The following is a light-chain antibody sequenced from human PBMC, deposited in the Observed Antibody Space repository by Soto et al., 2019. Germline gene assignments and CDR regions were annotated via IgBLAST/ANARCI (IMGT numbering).Light chain of an antibody. CDR1: SSDVGSYNR. CDR3: SSYTSSSTYV. CDR2: EVS. J-gene: IGLJ1*01. Sequence: QSALTQPPSVSGSPGQAVAISCTGTSSDVGSYNRVSWYQQPPGTAPKVMIYEVSNRPSGVPDRFSGSKSGNTASLTISGLQAQDEADYYCSSYTSSSTYVFGTGTKLTVL. V-gene: IGLV2-18*02.